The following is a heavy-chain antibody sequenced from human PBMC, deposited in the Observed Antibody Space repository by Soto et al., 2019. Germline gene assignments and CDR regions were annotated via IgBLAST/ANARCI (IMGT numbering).Heavy chain of an antibody. V-gene: IGHV3-23*01. CDR3: AKYPLWGSGKTPNWFDP. Sequence: EVQLLESGGGLVQPGGSLRLSCAASGFTFSSYAMSWVRQAPGKGLEWVSAISGSGGSTYYADSVKGRFTISRDNYKNTLYLQMNSLRGEDMDVYYCAKYPLWGSGKTPNWFDPWGPGTLVTVSS. D-gene: IGHD3-10*01. CDR2: ISGSGGST. J-gene: IGHJ5*02. CDR1: GFTFSSYA.